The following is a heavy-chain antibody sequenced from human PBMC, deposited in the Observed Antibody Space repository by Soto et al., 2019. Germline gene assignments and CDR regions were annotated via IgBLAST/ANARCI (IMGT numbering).Heavy chain of an antibody. V-gene: IGHV3-23*01. J-gene: IGHJ6*02. CDR3: AKHRVQIEGVVVPAADYYYYGMDV. CDR2: ISGSGCST. Sequence: GGSLRLSCAASGFTSSSYAMSWVRQAPGKGLEWVSAISGSGCSTYYAVSVKCRFTISRDNSKNTLYLQMNSLRAEDTAVYYCAKHRVQIEGVVVPAADYYYYGMDVWGQGTTVTVSS. CDR1: GFTSSSYA. D-gene: IGHD2-2*01.